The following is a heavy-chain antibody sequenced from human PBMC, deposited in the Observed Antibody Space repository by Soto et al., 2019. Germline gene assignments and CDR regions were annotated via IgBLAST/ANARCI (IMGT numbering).Heavy chain of an antibody. J-gene: IGHJ4*02. CDR3: ARGRLVAGTVDS. V-gene: IGHV1-8*01. CDR2: MNPTTGST. CDR1: GYTFTSYD. Sequence: QVQLVQSGAEVKKPGASVKVACKASGYTFTSYDIKWVRQATGQGLEWMGWMNPTTGSTGFAQKFQGRVTMISNTSISAAYLVLSSPTSEDTAVYYCARGRLVAGTVDSWGQGTLVTVSS. D-gene: IGHD1-7*01.